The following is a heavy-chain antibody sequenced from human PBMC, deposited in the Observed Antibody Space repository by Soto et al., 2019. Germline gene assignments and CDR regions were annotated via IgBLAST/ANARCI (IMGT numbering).Heavy chain of an antibody. CDR3: ARDQYCSSTSCPDAFDI. CDR1: GFTFSSYW. CDR2: IKQDGSEK. J-gene: IGHJ3*02. Sequence: GGSLRLSCAASGFTFSSYWMSWVRQAPGKGLEWVANIKQDGSEKYYVDSVKGRFTISRDNAKNSLYLQMNSLRAEDTAVYYCARDQYCSSTSCPDAFDIWGQGTMVTVSS. D-gene: IGHD2-2*01. V-gene: IGHV3-7*01.